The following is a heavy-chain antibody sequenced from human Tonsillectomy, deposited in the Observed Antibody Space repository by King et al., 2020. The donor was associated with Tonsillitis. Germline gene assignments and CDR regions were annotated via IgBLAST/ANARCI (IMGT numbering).Heavy chain of an antibody. Sequence: VQLVESGGGVVQPGGSLRLSCAASGVTFDDYAMHWVRQAPGKGLVWVSLISGDGGSTYYADSVKGRFTISRDNSKNSLYRQKNSLRTEETALYYCAKDRRSSSPYYYYYYMDVWGKGTTVTVSS. J-gene: IGHJ6*03. CDR2: ISGDGGST. CDR1: GVTFDDYA. CDR3: AKDRRSSSPYYYYYYMDV. D-gene: IGHD6-6*01. V-gene: IGHV3-43*02.